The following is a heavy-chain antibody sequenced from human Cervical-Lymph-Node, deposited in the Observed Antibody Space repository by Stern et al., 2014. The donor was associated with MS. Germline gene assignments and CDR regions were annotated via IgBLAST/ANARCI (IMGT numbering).Heavy chain of an antibody. J-gene: IGHJ6*02. D-gene: IGHD3-16*01. Sequence: VQLVASGGGVVQPGRSLRLSCAASGFTFSTYGMHWVRQAPGKGLEWVAVISYDGSNKYYADSVKGRFTIYRENSKNTLELQMNSRRAEDTAVEYWAKSGGGVNFQSYYYGRDVWGQGTTGTGSS. CDR1: GFTFSTYG. V-gene: IGHV3-30*18. CDR2: ISYDGSNK. CDR3: AKSGGGVNFQSYYYGRDV.